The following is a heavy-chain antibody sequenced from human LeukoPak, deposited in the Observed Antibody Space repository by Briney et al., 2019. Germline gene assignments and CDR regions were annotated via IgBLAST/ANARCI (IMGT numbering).Heavy chain of an antibody. V-gene: IGHV3-66*04. Sequence: PGGSLRLSCAASGFTFDDYGMSWVRQAPGKGLEWVSLIYSGGSTYYADSVKGRFTISRDNSKNTLYLQMNSLRAEDTAVYYCARHFRSLRLGEAGLTDSWGQGTLVSVSS. CDR1: GFTFDDYG. J-gene: IGHJ5*01. CDR3: ARHFRSLRLGEAGLTDS. CDR2: IYSGGST. D-gene: IGHD3-16*01.